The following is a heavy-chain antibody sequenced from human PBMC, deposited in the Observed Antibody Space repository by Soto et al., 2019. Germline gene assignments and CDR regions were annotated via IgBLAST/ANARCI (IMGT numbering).Heavy chain of an antibody. CDR1: GFSFSTYG. J-gene: IGHJ4*02. D-gene: IGHD2-15*01. CDR3: ARETSAGVDY. V-gene: IGHV3-33*01. Sequence: SLRLSCAVSGFSFSTYGMHWVRQAPGKGLEWVAVIWHNGNNKYYADSVKGRFTISRDNSKDTLYLQMNSLRAEGTAVYYCARETSAGVDYSGQGTLVTVSS. CDR2: IWHNGNNK.